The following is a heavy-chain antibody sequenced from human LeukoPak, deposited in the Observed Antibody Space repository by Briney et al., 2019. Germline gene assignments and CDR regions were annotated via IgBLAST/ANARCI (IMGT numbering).Heavy chain of an antibody. CDR1: GYTFIGYY. D-gene: IGHD3-22*01. V-gene: IGHV1-2*02. J-gene: IGHJ4*02. CDR3: ARARITMIVVVPDPLDY. CDR2: INPNSGDT. Sequence: ASVKVSCKASGYTFIGYYLHWVRQAPGQGLEWMGWINPNSGDTNYAQKLQGRVTMTTDTSTSTVYMELSSLRSEDTAVYYCARARITMIVVVPDPLDYWGQGTLVTVSS.